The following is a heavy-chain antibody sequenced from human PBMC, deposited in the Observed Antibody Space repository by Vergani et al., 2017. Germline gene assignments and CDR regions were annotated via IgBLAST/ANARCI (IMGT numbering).Heavy chain of an antibody. J-gene: IGHJ4*02. D-gene: IGHD6-13*01. CDR1: GFTFSSYG. Sequence: QVQLVESGGGVVQPGRSLRLSCAASGFTFSSYGMHWVRQAPGKGLEWVAVISYDGSNKYYADSVKGRFTISRDNSKNTLYLQMISLRAEDTAVYYCAADPRIAAAGHFDYWGQGTLVTVSS. CDR3: AADPRIAAAGHFDY. V-gene: IGHV3-30*03. CDR2: ISYDGSNK.